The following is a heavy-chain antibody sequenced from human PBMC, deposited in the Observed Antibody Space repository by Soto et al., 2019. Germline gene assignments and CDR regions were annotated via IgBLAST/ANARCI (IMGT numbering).Heavy chain of an antibody. J-gene: IGHJ6*02. V-gene: IGHV4-39*01. CDR1: GYSVSSSDYY. CDR2: MFYSGLT. CDR3: APLSVSLSGPYGIHV. D-gene: IGHD2-15*01. Sequence: TSETLSLTCSVSGYSVSSSDYYWAWIRQPPGKGLEWIGSMFYSGLTYYNPSLKSRVTLSVDTSKNQFSVRLNSVTAADTAVYYCAPLSVSLSGPYGIHVWGQGTTVTVSS.